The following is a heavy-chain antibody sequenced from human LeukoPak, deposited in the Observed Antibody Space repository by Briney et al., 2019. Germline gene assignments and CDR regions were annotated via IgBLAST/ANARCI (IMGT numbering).Heavy chain of an antibody. CDR3: ARDGYNSGFDY. CDR1: GESLSDFY. V-gene: IGHV4-34*01. CDR2: INHSGST. J-gene: IGHJ4*02. D-gene: IGHD6-19*01. Sequence: SETLSLTCAVYGESLSDFYWSWIRQPPGKGLEWIGDINHSGSTNYNPSLKSRVTISVDTSKNQFSLKLSSVTAADTAVYYCARDGYNSGFDYWGQGTLVTVSS.